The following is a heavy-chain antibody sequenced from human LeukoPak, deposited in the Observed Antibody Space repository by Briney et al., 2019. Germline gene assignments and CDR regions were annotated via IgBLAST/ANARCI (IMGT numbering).Heavy chain of an antibody. V-gene: IGHV3-30-3*01. CDR3: ARDLTVTTGCYFDY. CDR1: GFTFSSYA. D-gene: IGHD4-17*01. Sequence: GRSLRLSCAASGFTFSSYAMHWVRQAPGKGLEWVAVISYDGSNKYYADSVKGRFTISRDNSKNTLYLQMNSLRAEDTAVYYCARDLTVTTGCYFDYWGRGTLVTVSS. CDR2: ISYDGSNK. J-gene: IGHJ4*02.